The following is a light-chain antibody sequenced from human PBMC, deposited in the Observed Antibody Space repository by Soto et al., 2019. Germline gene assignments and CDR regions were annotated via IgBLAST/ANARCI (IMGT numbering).Light chain of an antibody. Sequence: EIVLTQSPATLSLSPGERATLSCRASQSVSSYLAWYQQKPGQAPRLLIYDASNRATGIPARFSGSGSGTDFTLTISSLEPEDFAVYYCQQYGSSPPITFGQGNDWRL. CDR1: QSVSSY. V-gene: IGKV3-11*01. CDR2: DAS. CDR3: QQYGSSPPIT. J-gene: IGKJ5*01.